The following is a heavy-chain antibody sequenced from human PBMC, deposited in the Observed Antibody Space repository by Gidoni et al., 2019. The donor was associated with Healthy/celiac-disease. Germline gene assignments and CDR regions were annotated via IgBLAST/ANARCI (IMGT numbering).Heavy chain of an antibody. V-gene: IGHV3-30*18. J-gene: IGHJ3*02. CDR3: AKDGRATNAFDI. CDR2: ISNDGSNK. D-gene: IGHD1-26*01. Sequence: QVQLVESGGGVVQPGRSLRLSCAASGFTFSSYGMHWVRQAPGKGLEWVAVISNDGSNKYYADSVKGRFTISRDNSKNTLYLQMNSLRAEDTSVYYCAKDGRATNAFDIWGQGTMVTVSS. CDR1: GFTFSSYG.